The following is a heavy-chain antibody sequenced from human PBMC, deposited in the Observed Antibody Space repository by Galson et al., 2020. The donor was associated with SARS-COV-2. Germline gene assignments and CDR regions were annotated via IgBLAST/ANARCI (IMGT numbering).Heavy chain of an antibody. V-gene: IGHV1-18*01. CDR1: GYTFTSYG. D-gene: IGHD2-2*01. CDR3: ARLSPEADIVVVPGMDV. CDR2: ISAYNGHT. Sequence: ASVKVSCKASGYTFTSYGISWVRQAPGQGLEWMGWISAYNGHTNYAQKLQGRVTMTTDTSTSTAYMELRSLRSDDTAVHYCARLSPEADIVVVPGMDVWGKGTTVTVSS. J-gene: IGHJ6*03.